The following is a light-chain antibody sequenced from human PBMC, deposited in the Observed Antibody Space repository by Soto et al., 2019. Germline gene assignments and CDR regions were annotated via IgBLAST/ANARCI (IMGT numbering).Light chain of an antibody. CDR1: QSISSW. J-gene: IGKJ3*01. CDR3: QAGT. Sequence: DIPMTQSPSTLSASVGDRVTITCRASQSISSWLAWYQQKPGKAPKLLIYDASSLESGVPSRFSGSGSGTEFTLTISSLQPDDFATYYCQAGTFGPGTKVDIK. V-gene: IGKV1-5*01. CDR2: DAS.